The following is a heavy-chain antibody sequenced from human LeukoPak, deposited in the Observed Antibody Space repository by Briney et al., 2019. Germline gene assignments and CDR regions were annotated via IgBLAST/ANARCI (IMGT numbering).Heavy chain of an antibody. CDR1: GYTFTSYG. J-gene: IGHJ3*02. Sequence: ASVKVSCKASGYTFTSYGISWVRQAPGQGLEWMGWISAYNGNTNYAQKLQGRVTMTTDTSTSTAYMELSSLRSEDTAVYYCARAPPYYDILTGYHDAFDIWGQGTMVTASS. CDR2: ISAYNGNT. CDR3: ARAPPYYDILTGYHDAFDI. D-gene: IGHD3-9*01. V-gene: IGHV1-18*04.